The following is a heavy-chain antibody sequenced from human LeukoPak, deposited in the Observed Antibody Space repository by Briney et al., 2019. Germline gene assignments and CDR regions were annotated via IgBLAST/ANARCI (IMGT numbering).Heavy chain of an antibody. CDR3: ARDYAWGTVTTGY. V-gene: IGHV3-21*01. CDR1: GFTFSSYS. J-gene: IGHJ4*02. CDR2: ISSSSSYI. Sequence: GGSLRLSCAASGFTFSSYSMNWVRQAPGKGLEWVSSISSSSSYIYYADSVKGRFTISRDNAKNSLYLQMNSLRAEDTAVYYCARDYAWGTVTTGYWGQGPLVTVSS. D-gene: IGHD3-16*01.